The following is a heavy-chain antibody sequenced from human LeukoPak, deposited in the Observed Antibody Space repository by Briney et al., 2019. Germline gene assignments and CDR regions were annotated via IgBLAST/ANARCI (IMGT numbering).Heavy chain of an antibody. J-gene: IGHJ4*02. CDR3: ARSPTGYYSSWLDY. V-gene: IGHV1-18*01. CDR1: GYTFNSYG. Sequence: ASVKVSCKASGYTFNSYGISWVRQAPGQGLEWMGWISAYNGNTNYAQKLQGRVTMTTDTSTSTAYMELRSLRSDDTAVYYCARSPTGYYSSWLDYWGQGTLVTVSS. D-gene: IGHD6-13*01. CDR2: ISAYNGNT.